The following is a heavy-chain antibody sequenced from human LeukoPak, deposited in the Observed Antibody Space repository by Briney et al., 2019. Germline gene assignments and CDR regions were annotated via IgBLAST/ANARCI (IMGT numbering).Heavy chain of an antibody. Sequence: GGSLRLSCAASGFTSSSYSMNWVRQAPGKGLEWVSSISSSSSYIYYADSVKGRFTISRDNAKNSLYLQMNSLRAEDTAVYYCARAAEWFGELFPRYYYGMDVWGQGTTVTVSS. CDR3: ARAAEWFGELFPRYYYGMDV. D-gene: IGHD3-10*01. V-gene: IGHV3-21*01. CDR2: ISSSSSYI. J-gene: IGHJ6*02. CDR1: GFTSSSYS.